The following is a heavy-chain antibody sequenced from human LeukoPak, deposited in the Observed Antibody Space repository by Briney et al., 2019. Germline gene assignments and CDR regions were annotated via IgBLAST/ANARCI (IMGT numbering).Heavy chain of an antibody. CDR2: INHSGST. V-gene: IGHV4-34*01. CDR3: ARRVLMDV. Sequence: SETLSLTCAVYGGSFSGYYRSWIRQPPGKGLEWIGEINHSGSTNYNPSLKSRVTISVDTSKNQFSLKLSSVTAADTAVYYCARRVLMDVWGKGTTVTVSS. CDR1: GGSFSGYY. J-gene: IGHJ6*03.